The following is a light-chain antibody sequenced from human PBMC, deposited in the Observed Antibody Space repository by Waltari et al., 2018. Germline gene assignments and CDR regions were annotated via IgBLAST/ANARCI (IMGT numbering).Light chain of an antibody. CDR2: RDN. V-gene: IGLV1-47*01. CDR3: AAWDHSLSGRV. Sequence: QSVLIQPPSASGTPGQTVTLSCSGSSSSISWYQQLPGTAPKLLIYRDNQRPSGVPDRFSGSKSGTSASLAISGLRSEDEADYYCAAWDHSLSGRVFGGGTKLTVL. CDR1: SSSI. J-gene: IGLJ3*02.